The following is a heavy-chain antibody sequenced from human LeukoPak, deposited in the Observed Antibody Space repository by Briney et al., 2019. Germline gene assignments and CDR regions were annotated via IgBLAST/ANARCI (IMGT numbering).Heavy chain of an antibody. CDR1: GGSISSYY. CDR3: ASQYSSSRRGGYYYYYYMDV. D-gene: IGHD6-13*01. V-gene: IGHV4-4*07. CDR2: IYTSGST. Sequence: PSETLSLTCTVSGGSISSYYWSWIRQPAGKGLEWIGRIYTSGSTNYNPSLKSRVTMSVDTSKNQFSLKLSSVTAADTAVYYCASQYSSSRRGGYYYYYYMDVWGKGTTVTVSS. J-gene: IGHJ6*03.